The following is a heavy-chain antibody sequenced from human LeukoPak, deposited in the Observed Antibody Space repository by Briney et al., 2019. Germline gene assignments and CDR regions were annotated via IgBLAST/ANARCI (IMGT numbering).Heavy chain of an antibody. Sequence: ASVKVSCKASGYTFTGYYMHWVRQPPGQGLEWMGRINPNSGGTNYAQKFQGRVTMTRDTSISTAYMELSRLRSDGTAVYYCARDEASIIAAADLWGQGTLVTVSS. CDR3: ARDEASIIAAADL. D-gene: IGHD6-13*01. J-gene: IGHJ5*02. V-gene: IGHV1-2*06. CDR2: INPNSGGT. CDR1: GYTFTGYY.